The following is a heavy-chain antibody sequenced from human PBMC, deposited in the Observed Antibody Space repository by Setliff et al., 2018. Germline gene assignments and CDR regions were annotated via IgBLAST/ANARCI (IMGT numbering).Heavy chain of an antibody. CDR3: AGGYPSNFDY. CDR1: GFNFRTYT. V-gene: IGHV3-21*04. D-gene: IGHD3-22*01. J-gene: IGHJ4*02. CDR2: ISSSSSYI. Sequence: PGGSLRLSCAASGFNFRTYTMNWVRQAPGQGLEWVSSISSSSSYIYYADSVKGRFTISRDNSKNTLYLQLNSLRAEDTAIYYCAGGYPSNFDYWGQGTLVTVSS.